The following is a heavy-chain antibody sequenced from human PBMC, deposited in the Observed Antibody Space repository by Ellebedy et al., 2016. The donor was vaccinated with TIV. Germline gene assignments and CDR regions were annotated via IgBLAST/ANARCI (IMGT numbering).Heavy chain of an antibody. CDR1: GFTFNSYA. D-gene: IGHD1-26*01. V-gene: IGHV3-23*01. Sequence: GESLKISCAASGFTFNSYAMSWVRQAPGKGLEWVSTISNTGSRTYYANSVEGRFLISRDNSKKTLYLQMNSLRAEDTAVYYCAKGRGGGSKWEIDVWGQGTTVTVSS. CDR3: AKGRGGGSKWEIDV. J-gene: IGHJ6*02. CDR2: ISNTGSRT.